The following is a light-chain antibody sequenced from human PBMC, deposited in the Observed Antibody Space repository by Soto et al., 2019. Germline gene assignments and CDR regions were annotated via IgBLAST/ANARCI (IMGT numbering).Light chain of an antibody. CDR1: QSVTNNY. CDR2: GAS. Sequence: DNVPRQSPRPQSPSPGERATRSSRASQSVTNNYLAWYQQKPGQAPRLLIDGASSRATGVPDRFSGTGSGTDFTLTISRLEPEDFAVFYCQQYGNSPLTFGQGTRLEIK. J-gene: IGKJ5*01. CDR3: QQYGNSPLT. V-gene: IGKV3-20*01.